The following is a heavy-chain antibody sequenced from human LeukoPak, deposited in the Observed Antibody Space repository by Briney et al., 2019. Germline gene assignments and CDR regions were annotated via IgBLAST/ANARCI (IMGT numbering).Heavy chain of an antibody. Sequence: GGSLSLSCAASGFTLSSYEMNWVRQAPGKGLEWVSYISSSGSTIYYADSVKGRFTISRDNAKNSLYLQMNSLRAEDTAVYYCARGRYYYDSSGYPYWGQGTLVTVSS. D-gene: IGHD3-22*01. V-gene: IGHV3-48*03. CDR1: GFTLSSYE. J-gene: IGHJ4*02. CDR2: ISSSGSTI. CDR3: ARGRYYYDSSGYPY.